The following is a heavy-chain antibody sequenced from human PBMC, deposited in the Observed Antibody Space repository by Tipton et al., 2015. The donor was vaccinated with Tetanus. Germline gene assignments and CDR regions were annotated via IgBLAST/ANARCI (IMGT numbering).Heavy chain of an antibody. CDR1: GGSISSGGYF. V-gene: IGHV4-31*03. J-gene: IGHJ5*02. CDR2: IYYSGDT. D-gene: IGHD6-6*01. Sequence: TLSLTCSVSGGSISSGGYFWNWVRQHPGKGLEWIGYIYYSGDTYINPSLKSRVTMSVDTSKNQISLNLSSVTVADTAVYYCARERGGGRVVRLNWFDPWGQGALVIVSS. CDR3: ARERGGGRVVRLNWFDP.